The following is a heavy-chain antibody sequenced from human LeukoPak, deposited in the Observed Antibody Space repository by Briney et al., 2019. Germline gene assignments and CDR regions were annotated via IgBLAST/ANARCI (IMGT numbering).Heavy chain of an antibody. V-gene: IGHV4-30-4*08. CDR3: ARGRDGYNGRYYYYYMDV. Sequence: SQTLSLTCTVSGGSISSGDYYWSRIRQPPGKGLEWIGYIYYSGSTYYNPSLKSRVTISVDTSKNQFSLKLSSVTAADTAVYYCARGRDGYNGRYYYYYMDVWGKGTTVTVSS. CDR1: GGSISSGDYY. CDR2: IYYSGST. J-gene: IGHJ6*03. D-gene: IGHD5-24*01.